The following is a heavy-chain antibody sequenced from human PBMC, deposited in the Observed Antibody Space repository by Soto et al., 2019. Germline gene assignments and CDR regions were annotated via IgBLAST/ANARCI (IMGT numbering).Heavy chain of an antibody. CDR1: GGSFSGYY. V-gene: IGHV4-34*01. Sequence: QVQLQQWGAGLLKPSETLSLTCAVYGGSFSGYYWSWIRQPPGKGLEWIGEINHSGSTNYNPSLKSRVTISVDTSKNQFSLKLSSVTAADTAVYYSARGVAAAGRPYYFDYWGQGTLVTVSS. CDR2: INHSGST. J-gene: IGHJ4*02. CDR3: ARGVAAAGRPYYFDY. D-gene: IGHD6-13*01.